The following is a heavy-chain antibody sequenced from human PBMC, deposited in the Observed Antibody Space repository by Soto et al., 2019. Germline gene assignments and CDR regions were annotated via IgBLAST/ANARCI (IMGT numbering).Heavy chain of an antibody. Sequence: GGSLRLSCAASGFTVSSNYMSWVRQAPGKGLEWVSVIYSGGSTYYADSVKGRFTISRDNSKNTLYLQMNSLRAEDTAVYYCAKVGIVVVVAATYFDYWGQGTLVTVSS. CDR2: IYSGGST. V-gene: IGHV3-66*01. D-gene: IGHD2-15*01. J-gene: IGHJ4*02. CDR3: AKVGIVVVVAATYFDY. CDR1: GFTVSSNY.